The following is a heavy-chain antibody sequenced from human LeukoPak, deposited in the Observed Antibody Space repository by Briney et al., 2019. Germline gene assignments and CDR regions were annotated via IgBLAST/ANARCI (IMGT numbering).Heavy chain of an antibody. D-gene: IGHD5-12*01. Sequence: SETLSLTRIVSGGSISGYYWNWIRQSPGKGLEWIGDIYYSGTTNYNPALKSRITISVDTSKSHFSLKLSSVTAADTAVYYCARSRSRGYSGDFDYWGQGTLVTVSS. CDR3: ARSRSRGYSGDFDY. J-gene: IGHJ4*02. CDR2: IYYSGTT. V-gene: IGHV4-59*01. CDR1: GGSISGYY.